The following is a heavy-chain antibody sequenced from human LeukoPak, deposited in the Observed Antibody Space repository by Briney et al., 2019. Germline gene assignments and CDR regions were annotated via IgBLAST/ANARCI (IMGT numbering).Heavy chain of an antibody. CDR1: GYTFTSYG. J-gene: IGHJ2*01. CDR3: ATEYQTTVATWYFDL. Sequence: ASVKVSCKASGYTFTSYGISWVRQAPGQGLEWMGWISAYNGNTNYAQKFQGRVTMTEDTSTDTAYMELSSLRSEDTAAYYCATEYQTTVATWYFDLWGRGTLVTVSS. CDR2: ISAYNGNT. V-gene: IGHV1-18*01. D-gene: IGHD4-23*01.